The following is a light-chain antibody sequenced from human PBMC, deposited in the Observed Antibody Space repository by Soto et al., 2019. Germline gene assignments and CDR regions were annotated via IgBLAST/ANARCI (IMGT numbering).Light chain of an antibody. V-gene: IGKV3-15*01. CDR2: GAS. CDR3: QQYNNWPIT. Sequence: EIVMTQPPATPSVSPGETATLSCRASQNVRSNLAWYQQRPGQGPRLLIYGASSGATGIPARFSGSGSGTEFTLTISSLQSEDFAVYYCQQYNNWPITFGQGTRLEIK. J-gene: IGKJ5*01. CDR1: QNVRSN.